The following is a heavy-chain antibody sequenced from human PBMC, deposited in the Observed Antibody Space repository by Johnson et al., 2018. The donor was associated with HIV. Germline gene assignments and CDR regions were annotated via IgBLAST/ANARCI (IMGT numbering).Heavy chain of an antibody. CDR3: VKLPVAPSYGAFDI. CDR1: EFTFGNYW. J-gene: IGHJ3*02. Sequence: QVQLVESGGGLVQPGGSLRLSCAASEFTFGNYWISWLRQAPGKGLEWVAVISYDGSNKYYADSVKGRFTISRDNSKNTLYLQMNSLRAEDTAVYYCVKLPVAPSYGAFDIWGQGTMVTVSS. D-gene: IGHD6-19*01. V-gene: IGHV3-30*18. CDR2: ISYDGSNK.